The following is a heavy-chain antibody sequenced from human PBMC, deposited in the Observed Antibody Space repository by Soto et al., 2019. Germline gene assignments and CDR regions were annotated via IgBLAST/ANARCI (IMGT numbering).Heavy chain of an antibody. Sequence: PGGSLRLSCAASGFTFSSYWMSWVRQAPGKGLEWVANIKQDGSEKYYVDSVKGRFTISRDNAKNSLYLQMNSLRAEDTAVYYCARALYYYDSSGYVPDYWGQGTLVTVSS. CDR2: IKQDGSEK. CDR3: ARALYYYDSSGYVPDY. D-gene: IGHD3-22*01. V-gene: IGHV3-7*05. J-gene: IGHJ4*02. CDR1: GFTFSSYW.